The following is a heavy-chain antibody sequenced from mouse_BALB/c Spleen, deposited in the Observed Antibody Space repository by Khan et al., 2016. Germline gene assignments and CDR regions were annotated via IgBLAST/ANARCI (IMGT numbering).Heavy chain of an antibody. CDR2: IFPGNVNT. J-gene: IGHJ3*01. CDR3: ASHYRYSWFVY. CDR1: GYTFTNYY. Sequence: QVQLQQSGPELVKPGTSVRISCKAAGYTFTNYYIHWLKQGPGQGLEWLGWIFPGNVNTTVNEKFKGKATLNVDKSSTTVYMNISSLASEDSAVYFCASHYRYSWFVYWSQGTLVTVSA. V-gene: IGHV1S56*01. D-gene: IGHD2-14*01.